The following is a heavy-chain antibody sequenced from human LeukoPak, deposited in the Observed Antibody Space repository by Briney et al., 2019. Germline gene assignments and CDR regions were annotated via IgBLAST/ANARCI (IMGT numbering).Heavy chain of an antibody. V-gene: IGHV4-39*07. J-gene: IGHJ4*02. D-gene: IGHD3-10*01. CDR2: IYYSGST. Sequence: SETLSLTCSVSGGSISSSSHSWGWIRQSPGKGLEWIGSIYYSGSTFYNPSLKSRVTISVDTSKNQFSLKLSSVTAADTAVYYCARRDRPRGGFDYWGQGTLVTVSS. CDR1: GGSISSSSHS. CDR3: ARRDRPRGGFDY.